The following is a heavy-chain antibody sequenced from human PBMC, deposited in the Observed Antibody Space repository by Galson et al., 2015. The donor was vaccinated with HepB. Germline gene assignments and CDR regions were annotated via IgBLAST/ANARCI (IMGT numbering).Heavy chain of an antibody. CDR1: GFTFTSSA. Sequence: SVKVSCKASGFTFTSSAMQWVRQARGQRLEWIGWIVVGSGNTNYAQKFQERVTITRDMSTSTAYMELSSLRSEDTAVYCCAAQTPDAGFGELFDNWGQGTLVTVSS. D-gene: IGHD3-10*01. CDR3: AAQTPDAGFGELFDN. CDR2: IVVGSGNT. J-gene: IGHJ4*02. V-gene: IGHV1-58*02.